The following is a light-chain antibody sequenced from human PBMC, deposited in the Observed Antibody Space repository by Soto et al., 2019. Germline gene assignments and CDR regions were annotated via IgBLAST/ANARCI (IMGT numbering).Light chain of an antibody. CDR2: QAS. J-gene: IGKJ4*01. Sequence: DIQMTQSPPTLSASLGDRVTILCRASQSIDVWLAWYQQKPGKAPKLLIHQASSLQSGLPSRFSGSGSGTEFSLTISSLQPDDFATYYCQQYHSYPVTFGGGIKVEIK. CDR1: QSIDVW. V-gene: IGKV1-5*03. CDR3: QQYHSYPVT.